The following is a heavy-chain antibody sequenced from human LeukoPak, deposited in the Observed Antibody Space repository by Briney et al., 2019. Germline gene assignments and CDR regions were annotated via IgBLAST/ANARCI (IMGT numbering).Heavy chain of an antibody. D-gene: IGHD4/OR15-4a*01. Sequence: GGSLRLSCAASGFTFSRFSMNWVRQAPGKGLEWVSFISSGSSTIYYADSVKGRFTIFRDNAKNSVFLQMNSLRAEDTAVYYCARIHGAYPIDYWGQGTLVTVSS. J-gene: IGHJ4*02. V-gene: IGHV3-48*01. CDR3: ARIHGAYPIDY. CDR2: ISSGSSTI. CDR1: GFTFSRFS.